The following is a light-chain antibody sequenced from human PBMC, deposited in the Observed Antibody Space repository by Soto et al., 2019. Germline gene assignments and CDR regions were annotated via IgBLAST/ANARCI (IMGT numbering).Light chain of an antibody. CDR3: QQYDISPWT. CDR2: DSS. CDR1: QSLSSNF. J-gene: IGKJ1*01. V-gene: IGKV3-20*01. Sequence: EIVLTQSPSTLCFSACVRATLSCRASQSLSSNFLAWYQQKPGQPPRLLIYDSSTRATGFPDRFSGSGSGTDFTLTIIRLEPEDFAVYYCQQYDISPWTFGQGTKVDIK.